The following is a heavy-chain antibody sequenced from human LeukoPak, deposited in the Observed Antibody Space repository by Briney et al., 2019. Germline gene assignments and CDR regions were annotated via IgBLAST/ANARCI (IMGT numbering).Heavy chain of an antibody. CDR3: AGSYFDWLLPFDY. CDR1: GGSISSYY. V-gene: IGHV4-59*01. Sequence: SETPSLTCTVSGGSISSYYWSWIRQPPGKGLEWIGYIYYSGSTNYNPSLKSRVTISVDTSKNQFSLKLSSVTAADTAAYYCAGSYFDWLLPFDYWGQGTLVTVSS. D-gene: IGHD3-9*01. J-gene: IGHJ4*02. CDR2: IYYSGST.